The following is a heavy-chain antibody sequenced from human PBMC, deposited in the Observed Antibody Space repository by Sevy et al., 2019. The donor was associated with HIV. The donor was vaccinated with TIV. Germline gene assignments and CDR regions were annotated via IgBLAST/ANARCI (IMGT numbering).Heavy chain of an antibody. CDR3: AREVAVAGLNWFDP. CDR1: GFTFSSYE. D-gene: IGHD6-19*01. V-gene: IGHV3-48*03. CDR2: ISSSGSTI. Sequence: GGSLRLSCAASGFTFSSYEMNWVRQAPGKGLEWVSYISSSGSTIYYADSLKGRFTISRDNAKNSLYLQMNSLRAEDTAVYYCAREVAVAGLNWFDPWGQGTLVTVSS. J-gene: IGHJ5*02.